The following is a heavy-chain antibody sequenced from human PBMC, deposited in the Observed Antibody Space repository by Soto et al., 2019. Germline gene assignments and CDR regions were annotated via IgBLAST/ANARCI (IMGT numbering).Heavy chain of an antibody. CDR2: INAGNGNT. CDR3: ARGGVVDPRRDWPEDY. CDR1: GYTFTSYA. Sequence: QVQLVQSGAEVKKPGASVKVSCKASGYTFTSYAMHWVRQAPGQRLELMGWINAGNGNTKYSQKFQGRVTITRDTSASTAYMELSSLRSENTAVYSCARGGVVDPRRDWPEDYCGQGTLVTFSS. D-gene: IGHD2-15*01. V-gene: IGHV1-3*01. J-gene: IGHJ4*02.